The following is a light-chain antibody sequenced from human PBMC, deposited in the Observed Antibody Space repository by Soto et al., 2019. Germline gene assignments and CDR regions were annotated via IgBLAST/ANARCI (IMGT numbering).Light chain of an antibody. J-gene: IGKJ1*01. CDR3: QQYSSYSAWT. V-gene: IGKV1-5*01. Sequence: DIQMTQSPSTLSASIGDRVTITCRASQRINKWLAWHQQKPGKAPKLLIYDASSLQSGVPPRSSGSGSGTEFTLTIRSLQPDDIATYYCQQYSSYSAWTFGEGTKVDI. CDR2: DAS. CDR1: QRINKW.